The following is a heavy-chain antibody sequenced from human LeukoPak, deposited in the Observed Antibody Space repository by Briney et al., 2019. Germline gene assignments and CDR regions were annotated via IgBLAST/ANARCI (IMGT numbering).Heavy chain of an antibody. D-gene: IGHD3-10*01. CDR1: GFTFSSYA. CDR2: IGRGRCGNT. V-gene: IGHV3-23*01. CDR3: AKNYESGRGLPYGMDV. Sequence: GGSLRLSCALSGFTFSSYAMRWVRRSPGKGVEWVSAIGRGRCGNTIYADSVKGRFTIHRENSENTLSLQMSSLRDEDTAVYYCAKNYESGRGLPYGMDVWGQGPTVSVS. J-gene: IGHJ6*01.